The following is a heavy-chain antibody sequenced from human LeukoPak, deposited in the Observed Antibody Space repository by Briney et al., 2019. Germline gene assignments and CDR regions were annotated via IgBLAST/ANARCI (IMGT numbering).Heavy chain of an antibody. CDR2: INHSGST. V-gene: IGHV4-34*01. J-gene: IGHJ6*02. CDR1: GGSFSGYY. D-gene: IGHD4-17*01. CDR3: AREGGDYYYYYYGMDV. Sequence: PSETLSLTCAVYGGSFSGYYWSWIRQPPGKGLKWIGEINHSGSTNYNPSLKSRVTISVDTSKNQSSLKLSSVTAADTAVYYCAREGGDYYYYYYGMDVWGQGTTVTVSS.